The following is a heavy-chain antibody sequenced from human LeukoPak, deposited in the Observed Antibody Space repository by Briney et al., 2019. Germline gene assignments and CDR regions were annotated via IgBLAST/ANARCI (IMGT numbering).Heavy chain of an antibody. V-gene: IGHV4-59*01. J-gene: IGHJ4*02. D-gene: IGHD3-22*01. CDR3: ARASGYYYRFDY. CDR1: GGSISSYY. Sequence: SETLSLTCTVSGGSISSYYWSWLRQPPGKGLERIGYIYYSGSTNYNPSLKSRVTISVDTSKNQFSLKLSSVTAADTAVYYRARASGYYYRFDYWGQGTLVTGSS. CDR2: IYYSGST.